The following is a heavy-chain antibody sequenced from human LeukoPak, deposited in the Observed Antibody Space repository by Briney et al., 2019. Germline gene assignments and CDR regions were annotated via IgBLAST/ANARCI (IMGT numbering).Heavy chain of an antibody. CDR1: GFTFDDYG. V-gene: IGHV3-20*04. CDR3: ARLTGTTGFDY. J-gene: IGHJ4*02. D-gene: IGHD1-1*01. CDR2: INWNGGST. Sequence: GGSLRLSCAASGFTFDDYGMSWVRQAPGKGLEWVSGINWNGGSTGYADSVKGRFSISRDNAKNSLYLQLNSLRTDDTAVYYCARLTGTTGFDYWGQGTLVTVTS.